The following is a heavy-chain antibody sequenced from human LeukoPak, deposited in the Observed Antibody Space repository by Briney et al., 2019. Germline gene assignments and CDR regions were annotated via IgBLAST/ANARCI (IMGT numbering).Heavy chain of an antibody. Sequence: PGGSLRLSCAASGFTFSSYGMHWVRQAPGKGLEWVAVIWYDGSNKYYADSVKGRFTISRDNSKNTLYLQMNSLRAEDTAVYYCAREMDGEYGSGTFYDLWGQGNMVTVSS. V-gene: IGHV3-33*01. CDR3: AREMDGEYGSGTFYDL. CDR2: IWYDGSNK. CDR1: GFTFSSYG. D-gene: IGHD3-10*01. J-gene: IGHJ5*02.